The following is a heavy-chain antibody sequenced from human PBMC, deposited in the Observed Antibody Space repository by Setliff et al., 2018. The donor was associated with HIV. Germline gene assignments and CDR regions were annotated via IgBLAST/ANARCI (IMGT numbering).Heavy chain of an antibody. D-gene: IGHD1-1*01. CDR3: ARQLSNSFDY. Sequence: ASVKVSCKTSGGTFSSYAISWVRQAPGQGLEWMGWISPNNGDTNIPQTFQGKVTMTRDTSINTAYMEFSSLTSDDTAVYYCARQLSNSFDYWGQGTLVTVSS. CDR2: ISPNNGDT. J-gene: IGHJ4*02. CDR1: GGTFSSYA. V-gene: IGHV1-2*02.